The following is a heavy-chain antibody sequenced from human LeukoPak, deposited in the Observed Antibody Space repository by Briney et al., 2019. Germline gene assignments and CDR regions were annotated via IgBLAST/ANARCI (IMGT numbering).Heavy chain of an antibody. D-gene: IGHD5/OR15-5a*01. J-gene: IGHJ6*03. CDR2: IIPIFGTA. CDR1: GRTLSSYA. CDR3: GRAGSTGGADYYYYYVDV. V-gene: IGHV1-69*06. Sequence: GASVKVSGKAAGRTLSSYAISWGRQSAGQGLEWMGGIIPIFGTANYAQKFRGRVTITADKPPRTAYLELSRLRSEDTAVYYCGRAGSTGGADYYYYYVDVWGKGTTVTVSS.